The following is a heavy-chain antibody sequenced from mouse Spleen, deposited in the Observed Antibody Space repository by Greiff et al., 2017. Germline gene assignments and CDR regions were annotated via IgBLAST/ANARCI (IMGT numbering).Heavy chain of an antibody. V-gene: IGHV1-15*01. CDR1: GYTFTDYE. D-gene: IGHD2-1*01. CDR3: TRERDYYGNYNVPADY. Sequence: VQLQQSGAELVRPGASVTLSCKASGYTFTDYEMHWVKQTPVHGLEWIGAIDPETGGTAYNQKFKGKAILTADKSSSTAYMELRSLTSEDSAVYYCTRERDYYGNYNVPADYWGQGTTLTVSS. CDR2: IDPETGGT. J-gene: IGHJ2*01.